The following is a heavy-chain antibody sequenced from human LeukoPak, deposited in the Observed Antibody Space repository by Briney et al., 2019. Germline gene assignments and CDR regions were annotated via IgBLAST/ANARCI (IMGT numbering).Heavy chain of an antibody. D-gene: IGHD3-22*01. V-gene: IGHV4-59*01. CDR1: GGSMSSYY. CDR2: IYYSGST. Sequence: PETLSLTCTVSGGSMSSYYWSWLRQPPGKGLEWIGYIYYSGSTNYNPSLKSRVTISVDTSKNQFSLKLSSVTAADTAVYYCARGGGDYYDSIFDLWGRGTLVTVSS. CDR3: ARGGGDYYDSIFDL. J-gene: IGHJ2*01.